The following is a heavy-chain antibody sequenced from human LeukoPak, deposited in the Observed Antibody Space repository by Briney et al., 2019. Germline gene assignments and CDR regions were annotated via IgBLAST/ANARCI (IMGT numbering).Heavy chain of an antibody. J-gene: IGHJ3*02. V-gene: IGHV3-23*01. CDR1: GFTFSSYW. D-gene: IGHD6-19*01. Sequence: GGSLRLSCAASGFTFSSYWMSWVRQAPGKGLEWVSAISGGGGSTYYADSVKGRFTISRDNSKNTLYLQMNSLRAEDTAVYYCAKRASGWYGAFDIWGQGTMVTVSS. CDR2: ISGGGGST. CDR3: AKRASGWYGAFDI.